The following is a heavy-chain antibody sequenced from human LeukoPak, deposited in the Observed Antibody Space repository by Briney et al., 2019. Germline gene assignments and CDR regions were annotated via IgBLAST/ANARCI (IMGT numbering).Heavy chain of an antibody. D-gene: IGHD4-17*01. J-gene: IGHJ3*02. Sequence: PSETLSPTCAVSGYSISSDYYWGWIRQPPGKGLEWIGSIYQSVSTYYNPSLKSRVTISLDTSKNHFSLKLSSVTAADTAVYYCARNKSTVTTSRHDVFDIWGQGTMVTVFS. CDR3: ARNKSTVTTSRHDVFDI. V-gene: IGHV4-38-2*01. CDR1: GYSISSDYY. CDR2: IYQSVST.